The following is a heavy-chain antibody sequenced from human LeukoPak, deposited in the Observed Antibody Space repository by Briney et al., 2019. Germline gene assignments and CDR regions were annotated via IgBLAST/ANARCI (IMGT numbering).Heavy chain of an antibody. CDR1: GFTFTNYG. D-gene: IGHD6-19*01. Sequence: PGGSLRLSCAAPGFTFTNYGMSWVRQAPGKGLEWVSSITGSGGSTFYADSVKGRFTISRDNSENTLYLQMNSLRAEDTAVYYCARVRSSGWYGAEYFQHWGQGTLVTVSS. V-gene: IGHV3-23*01. CDR2: ITGSGGST. CDR3: ARVRSSGWYGAEYFQH. J-gene: IGHJ1*01.